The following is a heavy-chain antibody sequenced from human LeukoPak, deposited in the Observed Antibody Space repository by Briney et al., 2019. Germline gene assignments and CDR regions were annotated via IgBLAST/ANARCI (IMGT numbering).Heavy chain of an antibody. D-gene: IGHD4-17*01. CDR3: ARYYSDIGAFDI. V-gene: IGHV4-38-2*02. Sequence: PSETLSLTCTVSGGSISSYYWVWIRQPPGKGLESIGSISLGGTTHYNPSLKSRVIISVDTSKNQFSLKLSSVTAADTAVYYCARYYSDIGAFDIWGQGTMVTVSS. CDR2: ISLGGTT. CDR1: GGSISSYY. J-gene: IGHJ3*02.